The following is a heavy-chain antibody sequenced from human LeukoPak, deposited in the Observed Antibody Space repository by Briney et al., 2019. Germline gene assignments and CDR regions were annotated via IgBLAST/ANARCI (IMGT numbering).Heavy chain of an antibody. V-gene: IGHV3-30*03. D-gene: IGHD5-12*01. Sequence: GSLRLSCADSGFTSTFYGMHCGRQAPGKGLEWVSVISDDGSKAYYADSVKGRFTVSRDNSKSTLYLQMNSLRIEDTAVYYCVRGCYERSWANWGQGTLVTVSS. J-gene: IGHJ4*02. CDR1: GFTSTFYG. CDR3: VRGCYERSWAN. CDR2: ISDDGSKA.